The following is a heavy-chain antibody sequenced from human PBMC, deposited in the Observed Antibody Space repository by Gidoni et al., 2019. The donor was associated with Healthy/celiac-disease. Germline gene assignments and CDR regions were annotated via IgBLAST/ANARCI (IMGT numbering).Heavy chain of an antibody. CDR1: GSTFPSSG. D-gene: IGHD5-18*01. CDR2: ISAYNDNT. V-gene: IGHV1-18*01. J-gene: IGHJ1*01. CDR3: ARDRLDTAMVNHFLYGGYFQH. Sequence: SGSTFPSSGISWVRQAPGQGLEWMGWISAYNDNTNYAQKLQGRVTMTTDTSTSTAYMELRSLRSDDTAVYYCARDRLDTAMVNHFLYGGYFQHWGQGTLVTVSS.